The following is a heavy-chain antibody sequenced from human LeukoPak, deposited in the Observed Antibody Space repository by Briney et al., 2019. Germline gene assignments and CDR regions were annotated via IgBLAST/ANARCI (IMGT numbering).Heavy chain of an antibody. CDR2: INWNGGST. CDR1: GFTFDDYG. CDR3: ARERVSSSAPDFDY. V-gene: IGHV3-20*04. D-gene: IGHD6-13*01. Sequence: GGSLRLSCAASGFTFDDYGMSWVRQAPGKGLEWVSRINWNGGSTGYADSVKGRFTISRDNAKNSLYLQMNSLRAEDTALYYCARERVSSSAPDFDYRGQGTLVTVSS. J-gene: IGHJ4*02.